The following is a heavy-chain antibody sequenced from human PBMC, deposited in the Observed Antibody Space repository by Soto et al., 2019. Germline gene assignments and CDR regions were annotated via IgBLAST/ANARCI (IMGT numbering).Heavy chain of an antibody. CDR3: AKSPGRLYFDY. V-gene: IGHV3-23*01. Sequence: PGGSLRLSCAASGFTFSTYAMSWVRQAPGKGLEWVSAISGTGGTTYYADSVKGRFTISRDNSKNTLYLQMNSLRAEDTAVYYCAKSPGRLYFDYWGQGTLVTVSS. CDR2: ISGTGGTT. CDR1: GFTFSTYA. J-gene: IGHJ4*02.